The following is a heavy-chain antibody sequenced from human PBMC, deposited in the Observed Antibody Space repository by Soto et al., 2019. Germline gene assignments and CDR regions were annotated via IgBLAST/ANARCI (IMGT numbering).Heavy chain of an antibody. CDR1: GFTLSNHD. CDR3: ARGPGSPRYYNGMDV. Sequence: EVHLVESGGGLVQPGGSLRLSCAASGFTLSNHDMYWVRQATGKSLEWVSAIGIGGDTYYPASVKGRFTISRQNAKNSLYLQMNNLRAGDTAVCYCARGPGSPRYYNGMDVWGQGTTVTVSS. J-gene: IGHJ6*02. D-gene: IGHD3-10*01. CDR2: IGIGGDT. V-gene: IGHV3-13*01.